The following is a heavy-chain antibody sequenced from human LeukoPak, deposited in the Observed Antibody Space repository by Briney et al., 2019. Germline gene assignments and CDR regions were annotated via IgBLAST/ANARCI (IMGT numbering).Heavy chain of an antibody. CDR1: GGSFSGYY. Sequence: SETLSLTCAVYGGSFSGYYWSWIRQPPGKGLEWIGEINHSGSTNYNPSLKSRVTTSVDTSKNQFSLKLSSVTAADTAVYYCASAWFGVLAAWGQGTLVTVSS. CDR3: ASAWFGVLAA. D-gene: IGHD3-10*01. J-gene: IGHJ5*02. CDR2: INHSGST. V-gene: IGHV4-34*01.